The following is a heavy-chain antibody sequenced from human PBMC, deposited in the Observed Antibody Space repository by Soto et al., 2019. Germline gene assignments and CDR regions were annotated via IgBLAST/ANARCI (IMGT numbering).Heavy chain of an antibody. CDR2: INPSGGST. D-gene: IGHD2-21*02. Sequence: ASVKVSCKAAGGTFSSYAISWVRQAPGQGLEWMGIINPSGGSTSYAQKFQGRVTMTRDTSTSTVYMELSSLRSEDTAVYYCARDKSYCGGDCYSNWFDPWGQGTLVTVS. J-gene: IGHJ5*02. CDR1: GGTFSSYA. V-gene: IGHV1-46*01. CDR3: ARDKSYCGGDCYSNWFDP.